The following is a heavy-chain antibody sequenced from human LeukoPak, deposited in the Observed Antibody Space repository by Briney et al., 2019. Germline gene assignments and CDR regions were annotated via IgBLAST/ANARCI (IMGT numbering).Heavy chain of an antibody. V-gene: IGHV4-30-4*08. D-gene: IGHD3-3*01. J-gene: IGHJ6*03. Sequence: SETLSLXCTVSGGSISSGDYYWSWIRQPPVMGLEWIGYIYYSGITYYNPSLKSRVTISVDTSKNQFSLKLSSVTAADTAVYYCARTVLRFLEWLPPRPYYYYMDVWGKGTTVTVSS. CDR1: GGSISSGDYY. CDR3: ARTVLRFLEWLPPRPYYYYMDV. CDR2: IYYSGIT.